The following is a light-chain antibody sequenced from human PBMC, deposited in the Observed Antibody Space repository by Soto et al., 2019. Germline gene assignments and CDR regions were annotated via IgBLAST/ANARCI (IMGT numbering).Light chain of an antibody. V-gene: IGLV7-46*01. Sequence: QAVVTQEPSLTVSPGGTVSLTCGSSTGAVTSGHYPHWFQQRPGQAPRTLIYDATNKPSWTHVRFSGSLLGDKAALTLSGAQPEDEAEYYCLLFFSGAPVFGPGTKLTVL. CDR1: TGAVTSGHY. CDR2: DAT. J-gene: IGLJ1*01. CDR3: LLFFSGAPV.